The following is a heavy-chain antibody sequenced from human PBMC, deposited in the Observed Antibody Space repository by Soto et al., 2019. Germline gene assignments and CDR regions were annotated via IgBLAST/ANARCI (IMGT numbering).Heavy chain of an antibody. CDR2: IYYSGST. V-gene: IGHV4-31*03. CDR3: ARDRAGYDFWSGYYTGGFDY. CDR1: GGSISSGGYY. D-gene: IGHD3-3*01. Sequence: SETLSLTCTVSGGSISSGGYYWSWIRQHPGKGLEWIGYIYYSGSTYYNPSLKSRVTISVDTSKNQFSLKLSSVTAADTAVYYCARDRAGYDFWSGYYTGGFDYWGQGTLVTVSS. J-gene: IGHJ4*02.